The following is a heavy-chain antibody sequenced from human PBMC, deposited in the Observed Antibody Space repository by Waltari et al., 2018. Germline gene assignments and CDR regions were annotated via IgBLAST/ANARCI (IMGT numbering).Heavy chain of an antibody. D-gene: IGHD6-13*01. CDR2: SNPNSGGT. V-gene: IGHV1-2*06. J-gene: IGHJ4*02. CDR3: ARDGRAAAGTDY. Sequence: QVQLVQSGAEVKKPGASVKVSCKASGYTFTSYDINWVRQAPGQGLEWMGRSNPNSGGTNYAQKFQGRVTMTRDTSISTAYMELSRLRSDDTAVYYCARDGRAAAGTDYWGQGTLVTVSS. CDR1: GYTFTSYD.